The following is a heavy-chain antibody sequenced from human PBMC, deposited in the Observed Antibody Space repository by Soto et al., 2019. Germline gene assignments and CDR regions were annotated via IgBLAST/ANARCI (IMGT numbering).Heavy chain of an antibody. CDR1: GFTFSSYA. J-gene: IGHJ5*02. D-gene: IGHD6-6*01. V-gene: IGHV3-30-3*01. CDR3: ARAHTSWSIAARENWFDP. CDR2: ISYDGSNK. Sequence: QVQLVESGGGVVQPGRSLRLSCAASGFTFSSYAMHWVRQAPGKGLEWVAVISYDGSNKYYADSVKGRFTISRDNSKNSLYLQMNSLRAEDTAVYYCARAHTSWSIAARENWFDPWGQGTLVTVSS.